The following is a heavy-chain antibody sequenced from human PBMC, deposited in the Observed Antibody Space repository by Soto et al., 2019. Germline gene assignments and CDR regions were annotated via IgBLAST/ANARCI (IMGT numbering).Heavy chain of an antibody. D-gene: IGHD3-10*01. J-gene: IGHJ4*02. CDR3: ARHITMDPLLVY. V-gene: IGHV3-53*01. Sequence: EVHLVESGGGLIQPGGSLRLSCAASGFTVSSNYMSWVRQAPGKGLEWVSVIYSGGSTYYADSVKGRFTISRDNSKNTLYLQMTSLRAEATAVYYCARHITMDPLLVYWGQGTLVTVSS. CDR2: IYSGGST. CDR1: GFTVSSNY.